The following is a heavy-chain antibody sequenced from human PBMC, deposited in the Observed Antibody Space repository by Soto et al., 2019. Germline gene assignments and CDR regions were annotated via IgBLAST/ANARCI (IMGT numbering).Heavy chain of an antibody. V-gene: IGHV3-23*01. CDR2: ISGSGGST. CDR3: AKLGYCSGGSCYEAYFQH. CDR1: GFTFSSYA. J-gene: IGHJ1*01. D-gene: IGHD2-15*01. Sequence: GESLKISCAASGFTFSSYAMSWVRQAPGKGLEWVSAISGSGGSTYYADSVKGRFTISRDNSKNTLYLQMNSLRAEDTAVYYCAKLGYCSGGSCYEAYFQHWGQGTLVTVSS.